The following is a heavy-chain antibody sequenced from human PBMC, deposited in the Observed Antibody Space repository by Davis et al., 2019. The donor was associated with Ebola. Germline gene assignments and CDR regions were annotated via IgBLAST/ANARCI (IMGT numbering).Heavy chain of an antibody. CDR2: INAGNGNT. CDR1: GYTFTSYA. D-gene: IGHD1-26*01. J-gene: IGHJ5*02. V-gene: IGHV1-3*01. Sequence: ASVTVSCKASGYTFTSYAMHWVRQALGQSLEWMGWINAGNGNTKYSQKFQGRVTITRDTSASTAYMELSSLRSEDTAVYYCARDQPWGLGGWFDPWGQGTLVTVSS. CDR3: ARDQPWGLGGWFDP.